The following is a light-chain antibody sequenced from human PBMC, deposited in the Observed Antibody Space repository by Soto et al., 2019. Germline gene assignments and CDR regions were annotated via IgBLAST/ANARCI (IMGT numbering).Light chain of an antibody. J-gene: IGLJ2*01. Sequence: QSALTQPASVSGSPGQSITISCTGTSSDVGIYKYVSWYQQHPGKAPNLMIYEVANRPSGVSNRFSGSKCGNTASLTISGXXXXXXXXYYCSSFTSSSTVVFGGGTKLTV. V-gene: IGLV2-14*01. CDR1: SSDVGIYKY. CDR2: EVA. CDR3: SSFTSSSTVV.